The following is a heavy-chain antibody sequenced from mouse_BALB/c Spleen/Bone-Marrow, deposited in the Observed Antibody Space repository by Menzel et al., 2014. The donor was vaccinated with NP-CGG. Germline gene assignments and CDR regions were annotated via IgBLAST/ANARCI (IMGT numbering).Heavy chain of an antibody. Sequence: DVMLVESGGGLVKPGGSLKLSCAASGFTFSSYAMSWVRQSPEKRLEWVAEISSGGSYTYYPDTVTGRFTISRDNARNTLYLEMSSLRSEDTAMYYCAREGLRRRAAMDYRGQGTSVTVSS. CDR3: AREGLRRRAAMDY. V-gene: IGHV5-9-4*01. D-gene: IGHD2-4*01. CDR1: GFTFSSYA. CDR2: ISSGGSYT. J-gene: IGHJ4*01.